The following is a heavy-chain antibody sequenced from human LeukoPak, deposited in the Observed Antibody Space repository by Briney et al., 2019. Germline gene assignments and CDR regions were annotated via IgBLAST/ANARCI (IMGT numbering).Heavy chain of an antibody. Sequence: ASVKVSCKASGYTFTGYYMHWVRQAPGQGLEWMGWINPNSGGTNYAQKFQGWVTMTRDTSISTAYMELNRLRSDDTAVYYCARGVVVAATSWFDPWGQGTLVTVSS. J-gene: IGHJ5*02. V-gene: IGHV1-2*04. D-gene: IGHD2-15*01. CDR1: GYTFTGYY. CDR3: ARGVVVAATSWFDP. CDR2: INPNSGGT.